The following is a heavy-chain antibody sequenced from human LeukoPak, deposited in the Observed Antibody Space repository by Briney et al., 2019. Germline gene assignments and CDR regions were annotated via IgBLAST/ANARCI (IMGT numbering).Heavy chain of an antibody. J-gene: IGHJ5*02. D-gene: IGHD2-8*01. V-gene: IGHV3-23*01. CDR2: ISGSGGST. CDR3: AKDRFCSNGVCFDWFDP. CDR1: GFTFSSYA. Sequence: GGSLRLSCAASGFTFSSYAMSWVRQAPGKGLEWVSAISGSGGSTYYADSVKGRFTISRDNSKNTLYLQMNSLRAEDTAVYYCAKDRFCSNGVCFDWFDPWGKGTLVTVSS.